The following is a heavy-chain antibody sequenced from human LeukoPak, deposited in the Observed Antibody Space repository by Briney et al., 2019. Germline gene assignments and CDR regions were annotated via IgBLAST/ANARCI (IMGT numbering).Heavy chain of an antibody. Sequence: SVKVSCKASGGTFSSYAISWVRQAPGQGHEWMGRIIPILGIANYAQKFQGRVTITADKSTSTAYMELSSLRSEDTAVYYCARDLAARPGLNYYYYGMDVWGQGTTVTVSS. D-gene: IGHD6-6*01. V-gene: IGHV1-69*04. J-gene: IGHJ6*02. CDR2: IIPILGIA. CDR3: ARDLAARPGLNYYYYGMDV. CDR1: GGTFSSYA.